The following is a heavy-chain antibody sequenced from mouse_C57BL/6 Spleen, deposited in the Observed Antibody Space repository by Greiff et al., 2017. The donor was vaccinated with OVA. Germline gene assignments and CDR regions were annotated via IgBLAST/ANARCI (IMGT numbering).Heavy chain of an antibody. CDR1: GFTFSSYA. CDR3: ASDSRGWFAY. CDR2: ISDGGSYT. Sequence: EVQLVESGGGLVKPGGSLKLSCAASGFTFSSYAMSWVRQTPEQRLEWVATISDGGSYTYYPDNVKGRFTISRDNAKNNLYLQMSHLNSEDTAMYYCASDSRGWFAYWGQGTLVTVSA. V-gene: IGHV5-4*01. J-gene: IGHJ3*01.